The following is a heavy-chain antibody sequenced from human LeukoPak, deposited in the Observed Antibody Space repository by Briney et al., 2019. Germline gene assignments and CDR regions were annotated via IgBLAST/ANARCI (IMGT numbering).Heavy chain of an antibody. CDR2: INPNSGGT. V-gene: IGHV1-2*02. CDR1: GYTFTGYY. CDR3: ARGIVGATGIDY. Sequence: ASVKVSCKASGYTFTGYYMHWVRQAPGQGLEWMGWINPNSGGTNYAQKFQGRVTMTRDTSISTAYMELSSLRSEDTAVYYCARGIVGATGIDYWGQGTLVTVSS. D-gene: IGHD1-26*01. J-gene: IGHJ4*02.